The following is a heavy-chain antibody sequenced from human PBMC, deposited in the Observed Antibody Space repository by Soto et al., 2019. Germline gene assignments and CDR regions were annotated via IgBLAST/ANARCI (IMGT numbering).Heavy chain of an antibody. V-gene: IGHV4-31*03. J-gene: IGHJ4*02. CDR1: GGSISSGGYY. CDR2: IYYSGST. CDR3: ARGGAYYYDSSGYGTFDY. Sequence: SETLSLTCTVSGGSISSGGYYWSWIRQHPGKGLEWIGYIYYSGSTYYNPSLRSRVTISADTSKNQFSLKLTSVTAADTAVYYCARGGAYYYDSSGYGTFDYWGQGTLVTVSS. D-gene: IGHD3-22*01.